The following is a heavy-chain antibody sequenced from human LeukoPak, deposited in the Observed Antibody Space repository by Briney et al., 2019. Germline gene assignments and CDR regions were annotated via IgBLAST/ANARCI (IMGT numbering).Heavy chain of an antibody. J-gene: IGHJ4*02. CDR3: ARVVKRGYTYGYFDY. CDR1: GYSSW. Sequence: GESLKISCKGSGYSSWIGWVRQMPGKGLGWMGIISPGDSDTRYSPSFLGQVTISADKSISTAYLQWSSLKASDTAMYYCARVVKRGYTYGYFDYWGQGTLVTVSS. CDR2: ISPGDSDT. D-gene: IGHD5-18*01. V-gene: IGHV5-51*01.